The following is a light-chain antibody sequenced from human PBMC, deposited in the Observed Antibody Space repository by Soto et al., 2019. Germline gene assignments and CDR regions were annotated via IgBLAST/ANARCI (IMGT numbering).Light chain of an antibody. V-gene: IGKV1-5*03. CDR1: QSIGNW. Sequence: DIQMTQSPSTLSASVGDRVTITCRASQSIGNWLAWYQQKPGKAPKLLIYKASTLESGVPSRFSGSGSGTEFTLTISSLQPDDFATYYCQLYNNYSWTFGQGTKVDSK. CDR3: QLYNNYSWT. J-gene: IGKJ1*01. CDR2: KAS.